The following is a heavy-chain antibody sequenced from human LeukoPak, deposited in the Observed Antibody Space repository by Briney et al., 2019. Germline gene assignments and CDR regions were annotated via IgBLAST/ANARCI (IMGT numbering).Heavy chain of an antibody. Sequence: GGPLRLSCVASGFIFSDYWMSWVRQAPGKGPEWVAKIKVDGIEKYYADSVKGRFTISRDNAKNSLYLQMNSLRAEDTAVYYCARDNAGSGWVYWGQGTLVTVSS. V-gene: IGHV3-7*04. J-gene: IGHJ4*02. D-gene: IGHD6-19*01. CDR1: GFIFSDYW. CDR3: ARDNAGSGWVY. CDR2: IKVDGIEK.